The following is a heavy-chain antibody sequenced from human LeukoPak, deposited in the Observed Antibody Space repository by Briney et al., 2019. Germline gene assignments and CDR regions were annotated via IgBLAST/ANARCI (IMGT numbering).Heavy chain of an antibody. CDR1: GFTFSSYA. D-gene: IGHD5-12*01. Sequence: PGGSLRLSCAASGFTFSSYAMSWVRQAPGKGLEWVPAISGSGGSTYYADSVKGRFTISRDNSKNTLYLQMGSLRAEDMAVYYCARSGFTGYDFSVFYWGQGTLVTVSS. CDR3: ARSGFTGYDFSVFY. J-gene: IGHJ4*02. V-gene: IGHV3-23*01. CDR2: ISGSGGST.